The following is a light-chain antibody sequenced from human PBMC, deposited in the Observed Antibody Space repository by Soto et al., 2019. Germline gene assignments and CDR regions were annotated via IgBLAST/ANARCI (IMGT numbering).Light chain of an antibody. J-gene: IGKJ1*01. CDR1: QSISRW. CDR3: QQLNSYPRT. V-gene: IGKV1-5*01. CDR2: DAS. Sequence: DIQMTQSPSTLSASVGDRVTITCRASQSISRWLAWHQQKPGKAPKVLIYDASSLESGVPSRFRGSGSGTEFTLTISSLQPEDFATYYCQQLNSYPRTFGQGTKVDIK.